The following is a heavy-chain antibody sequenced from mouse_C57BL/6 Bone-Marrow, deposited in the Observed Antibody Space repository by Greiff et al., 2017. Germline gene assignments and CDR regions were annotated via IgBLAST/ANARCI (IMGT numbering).Heavy chain of an antibody. J-gene: IGHJ3*01. V-gene: IGHV1-72*01. CDR1: GYTFNSYW. CDR2: IDPNRGGP. D-gene: IGHD2-4*01. CDR3: ARGLRLFAY. Sequence: QVQLQQPGAELVKPGASVKMSCKASGYTFNSYWMHWVKQRPGRGLEWIGRIDPNRGGPKSNEKFKSKATLTADTPSSTAYMQLSSLTVEYSAIYYCARGLRLFAYWGQGTLVTVSA.